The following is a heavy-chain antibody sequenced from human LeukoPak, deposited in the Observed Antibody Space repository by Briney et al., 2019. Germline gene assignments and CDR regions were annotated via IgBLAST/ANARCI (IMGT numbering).Heavy chain of an antibody. J-gene: IGHJ5*01. Sequence: GGSLRLSCAASGFTFSSYWMNWVRQAPGKGLEWVANIKRDGNEKNYVDSVRGRFSISRDNAKNSLYLQMDRLRAEDTAVYYCAKEGAYPIITYDSWGQGALVTVSS. D-gene: IGHD3-10*01. CDR2: IKRDGNEK. CDR3: AKEGAYPIITYDS. CDR1: GFTFSSYW. V-gene: IGHV3-7*01.